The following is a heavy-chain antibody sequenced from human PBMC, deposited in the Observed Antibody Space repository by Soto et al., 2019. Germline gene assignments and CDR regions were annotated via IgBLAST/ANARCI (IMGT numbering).Heavy chain of an antibody. CDR2: IYYSGST. Sequence: PSETLSLTCTVSGGSISSYYWSWIRQPPGKGLEWIGYIYYSGSTNYNPSLKSRVTISVDTSKNQFSLKLSSVTAADTAVYYCAGGQVRYWGWSLRPYDYWGRGTLVTVSS. V-gene: IGHV4-59*01. J-gene: IGHJ4*02. D-gene: IGHD3-16*01. CDR1: GGSISSYY. CDR3: AGGQVRYWGWSLRPYDY.